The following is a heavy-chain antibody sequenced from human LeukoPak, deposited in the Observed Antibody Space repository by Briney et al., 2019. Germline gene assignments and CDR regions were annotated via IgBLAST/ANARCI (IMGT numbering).Heavy chain of an antibody. Sequence: GRSLRLSCAASGFTFSSYAMHWVRQAPGKGLEWVAVISYDGSNKYYADSVKGRFTISRDNSKNTLYLQMNSLRAEDTAVYYCAKDSGSVVAPPVYWGQGTLVTVSS. CDR3: AKDSGSVVAPPVY. J-gene: IGHJ4*02. D-gene: IGHD3-22*01. V-gene: IGHV3-30-3*01. CDR1: GFTFSSYA. CDR2: ISYDGSNK.